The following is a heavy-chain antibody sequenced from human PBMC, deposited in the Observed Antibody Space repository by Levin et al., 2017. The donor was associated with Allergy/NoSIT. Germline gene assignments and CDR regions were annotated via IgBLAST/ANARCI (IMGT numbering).Heavy chain of an antibody. CDR2: IYYSGST. D-gene: IGHD3-22*01. CDR3: ARGGKTDYYDSSGYFHVDY. V-gene: IGHV4-39*01. Sequence: SQTLSLPCTVSGGSIRSSSYYWGWIRQPPGKGLEWIGSIYYSGSTYYNPSLKSRVTISVDTSKNQFSLKLSSVTAADTAVYYCARGGKTDYYDSSGYFHVDYWGQGTLVTVSS. J-gene: IGHJ4*02. CDR1: GGSIRSSSYY.